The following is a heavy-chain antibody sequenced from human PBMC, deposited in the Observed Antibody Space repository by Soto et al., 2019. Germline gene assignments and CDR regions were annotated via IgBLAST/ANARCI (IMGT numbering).Heavy chain of an antibody. Sequence: QEQLVESGGGAVQPGKSLSLSCAASGFAFSSYAMHWVRQAPGKGLEWVALVWYDGGNKYYADSVKGRFTIAKDNSRNTLYLQLNTWRVEDTAVYYCARGVGDFRGWYFDLWGRGTLVTVSS. J-gene: IGHJ2*01. CDR3: ARGVGDFRGWYFDL. V-gene: IGHV3-33*01. D-gene: IGHD2-21*02. CDR2: VWYDGGNK. CDR1: GFAFSSYA.